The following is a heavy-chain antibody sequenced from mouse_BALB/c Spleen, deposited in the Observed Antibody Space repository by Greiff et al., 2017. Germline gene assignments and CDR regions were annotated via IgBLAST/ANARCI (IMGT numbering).Heavy chain of an antibody. CDR1: GFNIKDYY. Sequence: VQLQQSGAELVRSGASVKLSCTASGFNIKDYYMHWVKQRPEQGLEWIGWIDPENGDTEYAPKFQGKATMTADTSSSTAYMQLSSLTSEDTAVYFCARGGNYNWYFDVWGAGTTVTVSS. CDR2: IDPENGDT. CDR3: ARGGNYNWYFDV. D-gene: IGHD2-1*01. J-gene: IGHJ1*01. V-gene: IGHV14-4*02.